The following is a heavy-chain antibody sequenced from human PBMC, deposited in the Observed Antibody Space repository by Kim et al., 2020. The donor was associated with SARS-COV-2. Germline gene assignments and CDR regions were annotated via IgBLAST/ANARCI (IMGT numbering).Heavy chain of an antibody. J-gene: IGHJ4*02. CDR2: IWTYGGKN. V-gene: IGHV3-33*06. CDR1: GFTFSSYG. Sequence: GGSLRLSCAASGFTFSSYGMHWVRQAPGKGLEWVAVIWTYGGKNYYVAAVKGRFTITGDNSKNTLYLKMNSLRSEDTAVYYCTKLRSRSSWDQHYWCQGT. D-gene: IGHD2-2*01. CDR3: TKLRSRSSWDQHY.